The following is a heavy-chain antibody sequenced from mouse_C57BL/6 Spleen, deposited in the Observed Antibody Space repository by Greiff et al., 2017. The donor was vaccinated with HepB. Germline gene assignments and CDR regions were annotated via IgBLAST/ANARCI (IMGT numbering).Heavy chain of an antibody. D-gene: IGHD1-1*01. CDR3: AKGSSRGYFDV. J-gene: IGHJ1*03. Sequence: VQLQQSGPELVKPGASVKISCKASGYAFSSSWMNWVKQRPGKGLEWIGRIYPGDGDTNYNGKFKGKATLTADKSSSTAYMQLSSLTSEDSAVYFCAKGSSRGYFDVWGTGTTVTVSS. CDR1: GYAFSSSW. V-gene: IGHV1-82*01. CDR2: IYPGDGDT.